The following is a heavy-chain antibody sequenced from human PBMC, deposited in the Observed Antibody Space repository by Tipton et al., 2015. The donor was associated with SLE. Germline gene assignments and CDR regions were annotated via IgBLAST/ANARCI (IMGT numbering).Heavy chain of an antibody. CDR2: IYQSGAT. J-gene: IGHJ3*02. Sequence: LRLSCAVSGGSISSYGYSWSWIRQPPGKGLEWIGYIYQSGATYYNPSLNSRVTISVDRSKNQFSLNLSSVTAADTAVYYCSREMIVETGEKVFDIWGQGTMVTVSS. CDR1: GGSISSYGYS. D-gene: IGHD3-22*01. V-gene: IGHV4-30-2*01. CDR3: SREMIVETGEKVFDI.